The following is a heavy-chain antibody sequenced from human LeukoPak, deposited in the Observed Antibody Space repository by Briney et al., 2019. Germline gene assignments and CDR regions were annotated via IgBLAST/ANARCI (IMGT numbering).Heavy chain of an antibody. CDR2: IYYSGST. D-gene: IGHD5-18*01. Sequence: SETLSLTCTVSGGSISSYYWSWIRQPPGKGLEWIGYIYYSGSTNYNPSLKSRVTISVDTSKNQFSLKLSSVTAADMAVYYCARATAYYGMDVWGQGTTVTVSS. CDR3: ARATAYYGMDV. V-gene: IGHV4-59*08. CDR1: GGSISSYY. J-gene: IGHJ6*02.